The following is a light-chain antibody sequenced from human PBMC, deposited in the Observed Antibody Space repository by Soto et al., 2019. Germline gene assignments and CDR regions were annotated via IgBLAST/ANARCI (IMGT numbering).Light chain of an antibody. CDR1: QSISGW. CDR2: DAS. CDR3: QQYNTYSWT. V-gene: IGKV1-5*01. Sequence: DIQMTQSPSTLSASVGDRVTITCRASQSISGWLAWYQQKPGKAPNLLIYDASTLESGVPSRFSGSRSGTEFTLTISSLQPDDFATYYCQQYNTYSWTFGPGTKVDIK. J-gene: IGKJ1*01.